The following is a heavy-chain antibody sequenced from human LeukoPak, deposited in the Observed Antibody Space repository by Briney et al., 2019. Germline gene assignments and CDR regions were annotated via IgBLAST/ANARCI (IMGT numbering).Heavy chain of an antibody. V-gene: IGHV1-18*01. CDR1: GYTFTSYG. CDR2: ISAYNGNT. J-gene: IGHJ4*02. Sequence: GASVTVSCTASGYTFTSYGISWVRQAPGQGLEWMGWISAYNGNTNYAQKLQGRVTMTTDTSTSTAYMELRSLRSDDTAVYYCARGGGGLSDSSGPVDYWGQGTLVTVSS. D-gene: IGHD3-22*01. CDR3: ARGGGGLSDSSGPVDY.